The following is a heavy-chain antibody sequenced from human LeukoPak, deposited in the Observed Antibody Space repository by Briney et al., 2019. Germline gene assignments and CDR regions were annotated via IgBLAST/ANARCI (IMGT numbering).Heavy chain of an antibody. Sequence: SETLSLTCTVSGGSISSYYWSWIRQPPGKGLEWIGYIYYSGSTNYNPSLKSRVTISVDTSKNQFSLKLSSVTAADTAVYYCARVLTIFGVVDAFDIWGQGTMVTPSA. CDR1: GGSISSYY. CDR2: IYYSGST. V-gene: IGHV4-59*01. J-gene: IGHJ3*02. D-gene: IGHD3-3*01. CDR3: ARVLTIFGVVDAFDI.